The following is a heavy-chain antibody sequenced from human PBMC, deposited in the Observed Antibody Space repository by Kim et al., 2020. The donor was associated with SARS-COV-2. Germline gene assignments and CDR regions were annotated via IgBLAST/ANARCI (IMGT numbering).Heavy chain of an antibody. CDR3: VQISDPRPQSHS. CDR2: IFRGGST. V-gene: IGHV4-4*02. Sequence: SETLSLTCAVSGGSISSSNWWTWVRQPPGKGLEWIGEIFRGGSTNYNPSLKSRVTISLDKSTNQFSLKLNSVTAADTAVYFCVQISDPRPQSHSWGQGTLVSVSS. J-gene: IGHJ4*02. D-gene: IGHD1-1*01. CDR1: GGSISSSNW.